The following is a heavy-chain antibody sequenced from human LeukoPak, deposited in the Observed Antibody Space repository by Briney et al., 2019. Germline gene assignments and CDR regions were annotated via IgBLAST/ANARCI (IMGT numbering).Heavy chain of an antibody. D-gene: IGHD6-19*01. CDR1: GGSISSYY. J-gene: IGHJ4*02. V-gene: IGHV4-59*01. Sequence: SEALSLTCTVSGGSISSYYWSWIRQPPGKGLEWIGYICYSRSTNYNPSLKRRVTISVDTSKNQFSLKLSSVTAADTAVYYCARQDSSGWYIDYWGQGTLVTVST. CDR3: ARQDSSGWYIDY. CDR2: ICYSRST.